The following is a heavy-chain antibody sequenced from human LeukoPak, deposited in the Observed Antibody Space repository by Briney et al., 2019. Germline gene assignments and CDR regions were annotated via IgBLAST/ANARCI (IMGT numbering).Heavy chain of an antibody. V-gene: IGHV4-39*01. CDR3: ASTSYYYDNSGFRV. J-gene: IGHJ4*02. CDR1: GGSISSGGYY. Sequence: SETLSLTCTVSGGSISSGGYYWSWIRQPPGKGLEWIGEINHAGSTNYNPSLKSRVTISIDTSKNQFSLKLTSVTPAETAIYYCASTSYYYDNSGFRVWGQGTLVTVSS. CDR2: INHAGST. D-gene: IGHD3-22*01.